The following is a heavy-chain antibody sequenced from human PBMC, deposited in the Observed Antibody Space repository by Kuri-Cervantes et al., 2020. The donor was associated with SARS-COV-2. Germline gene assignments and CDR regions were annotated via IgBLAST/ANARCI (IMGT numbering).Heavy chain of an antibody. D-gene: IGHD6-19*01. Sequence: SETLSPTCAVYGGSFSGYYWSWIRQPPGKGLEWIGEINHSGSTNYNPSPKSRVTISVDTSKNQFSLKLSSVTAADTAVYYCARGVGAAVAGTLITIYYYYGMDVWGQGTTVTVSS. CDR1: GGSFSGYY. J-gene: IGHJ6*02. V-gene: IGHV4-34*01. CDR3: ARGVGAAVAGTLITIYYYYGMDV. CDR2: INHSGST.